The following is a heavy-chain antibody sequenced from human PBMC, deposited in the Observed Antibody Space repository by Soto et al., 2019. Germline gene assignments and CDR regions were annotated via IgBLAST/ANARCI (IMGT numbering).Heavy chain of an antibody. CDR2: INSDGSST. CDR1: GFTFSSYW. D-gene: IGHD3-3*01. V-gene: IGHV3-74*01. Sequence: PGGALRLSCAAPGFTFSSYWMHRVRQAPGKGLVWVSRINSDGSSTSYADSVKGRFTISRDNAKNTLYLQMNSLRAEDTAVYYCARSRLTYYDFWGQGTLVTVSS. CDR3: ARSRLTYYDF. J-gene: IGHJ4*02.